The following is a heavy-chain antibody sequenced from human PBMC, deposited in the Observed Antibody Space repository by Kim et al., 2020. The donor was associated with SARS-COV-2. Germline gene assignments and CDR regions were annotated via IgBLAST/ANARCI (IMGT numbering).Heavy chain of an antibody. CDR2: IYYSGST. V-gene: IGHV4-39*01. CDR1: GGSISSSSYY. Sequence: SETLSLTCTVSGGSISSSSYYWGWIRQPPGKGLEWIGSIYYSGSTYYNPSLKSRVTISVDTSKNQFSLKLSSVTAADTAVYYCARLVGSGSTLAPYFDYWGQGTLVTVSS. J-gene: IGHJ4*02. D-gene: IGHD3-22*01. CDR3: ARLVGSGSTLAPYFDY.